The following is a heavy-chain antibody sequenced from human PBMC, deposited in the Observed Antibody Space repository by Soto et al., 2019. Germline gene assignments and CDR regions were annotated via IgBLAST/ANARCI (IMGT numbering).Heavy chain of an antibody. V-gene: IGHV3-7*02. Sequence: GGSLRLSCAASGFTFANYWLSWVRQAPGKGLEWVASIKPAGSEKNYVDSVKGRFTISRDNAKNSLFLQMNSLGAEDTAVYYCARVGGYSYNFDYWGQGTLVTVSS. CDR3: ARVGGYSYNFDY. CDR1: GFTFANYW. J-gene: IGHJ4*02. D-gene: IGHD5-18*01. CDR2: IKPAGSEK.